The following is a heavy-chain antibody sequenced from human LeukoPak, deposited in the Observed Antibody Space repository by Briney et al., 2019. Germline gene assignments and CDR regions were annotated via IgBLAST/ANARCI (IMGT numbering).Heavy chain of an antibody. CDR3: AVIAVAGLDSFDI. J-gene: IGHJ3*02. D-gene: IGHD6-19*01. V-gene: IGHV3-30-3*01. CDR1: GFTFRSYA. CDR2: ISYDGSNK. Sequence: GGSLRLSCAASGFTFRSYAMHWVRQAPGKGLEWVAVISYDGSNKYYADSVKGRFTISRDNSKNSLYLQMNSLRAEDTAVYYCAVIAVAGLDSFDIWGQGTMVTVSS.